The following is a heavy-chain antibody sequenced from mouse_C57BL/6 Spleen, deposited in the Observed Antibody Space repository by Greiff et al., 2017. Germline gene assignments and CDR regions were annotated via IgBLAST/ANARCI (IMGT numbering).Heavy chain of an antibody. CDR1: GFNIKDYY. J-gene: IGHJ3*01. Sequence: VQLQQSGAELVRPGASVKLSCTASGFNIKDYYMHWVKQRPEQGLEWIGRNDPEDGDTEYAPKFQGKATMTADTSSNTAYMQLSSLTSEDTAVYYWTRGYDYDGAWFAYWGQGTLVTVSA. D-gene: IGHD2-4*01. CDR3: TRGYDYDGAWFAY. V-gene: IGHV14-1*01. CDR2: NDPEDGDT.